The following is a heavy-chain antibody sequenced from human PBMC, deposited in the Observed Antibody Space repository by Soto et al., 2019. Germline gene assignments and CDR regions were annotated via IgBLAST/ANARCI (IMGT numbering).Heavy chain of an antibody. CDR1: GFTFSGSA. CDR2: IRSKANSYAT. V-gene: IGHV3-73*01. D-gene: IGHD6-19*01. CDR3: TRQLASRAVAGITGYYYYYGMDV. J-gene: IGHJ6*02. Sequence: GGSLRLSCAASGFTFSGSAMHWVRQASGKGLEWVGRIRSKANSYATAYAASVKGRFTMPRDDSKNTAYLQMNSLKTEDTAVYYCTRQLASRAVAGITGYYYYYGMDVWGQGTTVTVSS.